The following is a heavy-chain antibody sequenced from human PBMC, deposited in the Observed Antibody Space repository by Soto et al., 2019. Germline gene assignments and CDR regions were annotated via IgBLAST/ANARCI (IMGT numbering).Heavy chain of an antibody. CDR1: GFTFSNDW. CDR3: TRGAPSGTFYDY. CDR2: IKSKRDGGTI. J-gene: IGHJ4*02. V-gene: IGHV3-15*01. Sequence: GGSLRLSXAASGFTFSNDWVTWVRQAPGKGLEWIGRIKSKRDGGTIDDAAPVRGRFTISRDDSTNTLYLQMNNLKTEDTAIYYCTRGAPSGTFYDYWGQGTLVTVSS. D-gene: IGHD6-13*01.